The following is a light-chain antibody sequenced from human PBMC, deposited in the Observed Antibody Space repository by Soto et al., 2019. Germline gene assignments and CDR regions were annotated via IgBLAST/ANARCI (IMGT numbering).Light chain of an antibody. J-gene: IGKJ1*01. V-gene: IGKV1-5*03. CDR3: QQFNSYVWT. Sequence: DIQMTQSPSTLSASVGDRVTITSRASQSLNNWLAWYQQKPGKAPKLLIYKASSLESGVPSRFSGSGSGTEFTLTISSLQPDDFATYYCQQFNSYVWTFGQGTRVEIK. CDR2: KAS. CDR1: QSLNNW.